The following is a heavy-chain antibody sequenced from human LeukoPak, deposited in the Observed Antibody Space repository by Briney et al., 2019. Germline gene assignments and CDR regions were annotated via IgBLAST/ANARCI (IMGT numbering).Heavy chain of an antibody. CDR3: ARLRVLLWFGDHYFDY. Sequence: SETLSLTCTVSNYSISSGYYWGWIRQPPGKGLEWIGEINHSGRTNYNPSLKSRVTISVDTSKNQFSLKLSSVTAADTAVYYCARLRVLLWFGDHYFDYWGQGTLVTASS. CDR2: INHSGRT. V-gene: IGHV4-38-2*02. J-gene: IGHJ4*02. D-gene: IGHD3-10*01. CDR1: NYSISSGYY.